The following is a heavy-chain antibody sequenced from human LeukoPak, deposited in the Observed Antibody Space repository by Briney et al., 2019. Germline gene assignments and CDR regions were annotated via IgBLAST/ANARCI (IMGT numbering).Heavy chain of an antibody. J-gene: IGHJ4*02. CDR1: GFTFSSSW. CDR2: INSDGSST. V-gene: IGHV3-74*01. D-gene: IGHD3-22*01. Sequence: GGSLRLSCGASGFTFSSSWMHWVRQAPGKGLVWVSRINSDGSSTSYADSVKGRFTISRDNAKNTLYLQMNSLRAEDTAVYYCARVMDYEGYFDYWGQGTLVTVSS. CDR3: ARVMDYEGYFDY.